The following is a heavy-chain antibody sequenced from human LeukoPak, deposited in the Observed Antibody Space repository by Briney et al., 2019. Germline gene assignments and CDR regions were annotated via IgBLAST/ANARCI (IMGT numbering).Heavy chain of an antibody. D-gene: IGHD3-10*01. Sequence: ASVKVSCKASGYTFTSYDINWVRQATGQGLEWMGWMNPNSGNTGYAQKFQGRVTITRNTSISTAYMELSSLRSEDTAVYYCARGSYYGSGRYVKASFDPWGQRTLVTVSS. J-gene: IGHJ5*02. V-gene: IGHV1-8*03. CDR3: ARGSYYGSGRYVKASFDP. CDR1: GYTFTSYD. CDR2: MNPNSGNT.